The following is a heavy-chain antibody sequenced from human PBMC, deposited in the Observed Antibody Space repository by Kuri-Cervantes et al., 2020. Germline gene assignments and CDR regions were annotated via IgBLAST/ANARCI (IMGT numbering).Heavy chain of an antibody. CDR1: GFTFSSYS. D-gene: IGHD5-12*01. J-gene: IGHJ4*02. V-gene: IGHV3-21*01. CDR2: ISSSSSYI. Sequence: GGSLRLSCAASGFTFSSYSMNWVRQAPGKGLEWVSSISSSSSYIYYADSVKGRFTISRDNAKNSLYLQMNSLRAEDTAVYYCARDIGHSYDDLDYWGQGTLVTVFS. CDR3: ARDIGHSYDDLDY.